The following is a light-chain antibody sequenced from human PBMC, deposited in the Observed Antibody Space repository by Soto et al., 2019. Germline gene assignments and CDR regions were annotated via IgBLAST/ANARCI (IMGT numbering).Light chain of an antibody. J-gene: IGLJ2*01. V-gene: IGLV2-14*01. CDR1: SSDDGGYKY. Sequence: QSAPTQPASVSGSPGQSITMSCTGTSSDDGGYKYVSWYQQHPGKAPKLMIYEVSNRPSGVSNRFSGSKSGNTASLTISGLQAEDEADYYCSSYTTSSTLVVFGGGTQLTVL. CDR3: SSYTTSSTLVV. CDR2: EVS.